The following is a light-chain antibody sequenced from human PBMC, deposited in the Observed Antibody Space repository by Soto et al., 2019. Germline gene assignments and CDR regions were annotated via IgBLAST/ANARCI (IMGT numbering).Light chain of an antibody. J-gene: IGKJ2*01. Sequence: AIQMTQSPSSLSASVGDRVTITCRASQGIRNDLGWYQQKPGKAPKLLIYAASSLQSGVPSRFSGSGSGTDFPLTISSLQPEDFATYYCLNDYNYPPPFGQGTKLEIK. V-gene: IGKV1-6*01. CDR2: AAS. CDR3: LNDYNYPPP. CDR1: QGIRND.